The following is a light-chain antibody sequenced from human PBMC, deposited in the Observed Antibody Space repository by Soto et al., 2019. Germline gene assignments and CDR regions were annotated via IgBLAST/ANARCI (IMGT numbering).Light chain of an antibody. J-gene: IGLJ1*01. CDR2: GNS. V-gene: IGLV1-40*01. Sequence: QSVLTQPPSVSGAPGQRVTISCTRSSSNIGAGYDVHWYQQLPGTPPKLLIYGNSNRPSGVPDRFSGSKSGTSASLAITGLQAEDEADYYCQSYDSSLSGYVFGTGTKVTVL. CDR3: QSYDSSLSGYV. CDR1: SSNIGAGYD.